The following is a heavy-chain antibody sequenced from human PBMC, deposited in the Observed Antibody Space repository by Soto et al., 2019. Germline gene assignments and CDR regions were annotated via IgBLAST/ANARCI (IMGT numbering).Heavy chain of an antibody. CDR1: GGSFSGYY. D-gene: IGHD2-2*01. V-gene: IGHV4-34*01. CDR2: INHSGST. J-gene: IGHJ5*02. CDR3: ARKDPPTRRYCSSTSCYREGNWFDP. Sequence: SETLSLTCAVYGGSFSGYYWSWIRQPPGKGLEWIGEINHSGSTNYNPSLKSRVTISVDTSKNQFSLKLSSVTAADTAVYYCARKDPPTRRYCSSTSCYREGNWFDPWGQGTLVTVSS.